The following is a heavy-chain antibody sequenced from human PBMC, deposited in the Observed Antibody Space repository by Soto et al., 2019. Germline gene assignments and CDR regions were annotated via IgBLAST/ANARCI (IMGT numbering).Heavy chain of an antibody. J-gene: IGHJ4*02. CDR2: INPNSGGT. CDR3: ARMSVPHFGLHYDSSGYYNYFDY. Sequence: ASVKVSCKASGYTFTGYYMHWVRQAPGQGLEWMGWINPNSGGTNYAQKFQGWVTMTRDTSISTAYMELSRLRSDDTAVYYCARMSVPHFGLHYDSSGYYNYFDYWGQGTLVTVSS. V-gene: IGHV1-2*04. D-gene: IGHD3-22*01. CDR1: GYTFTGYY.